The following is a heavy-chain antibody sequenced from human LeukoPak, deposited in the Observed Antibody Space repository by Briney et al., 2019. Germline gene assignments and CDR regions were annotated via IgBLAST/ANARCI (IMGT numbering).Heavy chain of an antibody. D-gene: IGHD2-2*01. CDR1: GFTFSSYG. V-gene: IGHV3-30*02. J-gene: IGHJ4*02. CDR3: ASGGHYPGPAAISFDY. Sequence: GGSLRLSCAASGFTFSSYGMHWVRQAPGKGLEWVAFIRYDGSNKYYADSVKGRFTISRDNSKNTLYLQMNSLRAEDTAVYYCASGGHYPGPAAISFDYWGQGTLVTVSS. CDR2: IRYDGSNK.